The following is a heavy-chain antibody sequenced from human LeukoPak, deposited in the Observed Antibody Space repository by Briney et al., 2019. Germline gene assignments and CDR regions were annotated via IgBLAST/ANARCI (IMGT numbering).Heavy chain of an antibody. J-gene: IGHJ4*02. CDR2: ISNSGNNI. CDR3: AIQWSYDPPLPHFDY. CDR1: GFTFSDYY. D-gene: IGHD1-26*01. Sequence: KTGGSLRLSCAASGFTFSDYYMSWLRQAPGKGLEWVSYISNSGNNIYYADSVKGRFTISRDNAKNSLYLQMNSLSADDAAEYYCAIQWSYDPPLPHFDYWGQGTMVSVSS. V-gene: IGHV3-11*04.